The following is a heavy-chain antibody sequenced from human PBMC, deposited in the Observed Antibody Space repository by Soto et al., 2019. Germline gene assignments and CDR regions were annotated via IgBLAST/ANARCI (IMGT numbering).Heavy chain of an antibody. J-gene: IGHJ4*02. V-gene: IGHV3-66*02. CDR3: ARELIAAAGTGDY. CDR2: IYSGGST. CDR1: GFTVSSNY. Sequence: GGSLRLSCAASGFTVSSNYMSWVRQAPGKGLEWVSVIYSGGSTYYADSVKGRFTISRDNSKNTLYLQMNSLRAEDTAVCYCARELIAAAGTGDYWGQGTLVTVSS. D-gene: IGHD6-13*01.